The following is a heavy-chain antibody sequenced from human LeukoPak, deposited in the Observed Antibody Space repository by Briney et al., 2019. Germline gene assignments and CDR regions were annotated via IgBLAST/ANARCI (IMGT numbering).Heavy chain of an antibody. Sequence: ASVKVSCKASGYTFTGYYIHWVRQAPGQGLEWMGWISAYNGNTNYAQKLQGRVTMTTDTSTSTAYMELRSLRSDDTAVYYCARDLLFGGSTGWFDPWGQGTLVTVSS. CDR2: ISAYNGNT. CDR1: GYTFTGYY. CDR3: ARDLLFGGSTGWFDP. J-gene: IGHJ5*02. V-gene: IGHV1-18*01. D-gene: IGHD1-26*01.